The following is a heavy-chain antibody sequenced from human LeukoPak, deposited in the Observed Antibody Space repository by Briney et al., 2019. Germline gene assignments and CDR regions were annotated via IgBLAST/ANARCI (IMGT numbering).Heavy chain of an antibody. CDR2: INWNGDIT. D-gene: IGHD2-15*01. CDR1: EFKFDNYG. V-gene: IGHV3-20*04. J-gene: IGHJ6*02. Sequence: GGSLRLSCAASEFKFDNYGMSWVRQVPGRGLEWVCGINWNGDITVYVDSVKGRFTISRDNAKKSVYLQMNSLRAEDTALYYCARGKGSWYYGMGVWGQGTTVIVSS. CDR3: ARGKGSWYYGMGV.